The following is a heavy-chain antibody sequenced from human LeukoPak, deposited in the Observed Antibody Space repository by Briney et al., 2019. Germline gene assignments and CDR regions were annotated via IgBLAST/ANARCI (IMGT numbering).Heavy chain of an antibody. V-gene: IGHV4-34*01. CDR1: GGSLSGFH. CDR3: ARSEVNSSGYWVILY. CDR2: INDRRDA. J-gene: IGHJ4*02. Sequence: PSETLSLTCDVDGGSLSGFHWSWIRQSARKRLEWIGEINDRRDANYNPSLETRVDISLDMSKNRFSLKMNSVTAADTAVYYCARSEVNSSGYWVILYWGQGTLVTVSS. D-gene: IGHD3-22*01.